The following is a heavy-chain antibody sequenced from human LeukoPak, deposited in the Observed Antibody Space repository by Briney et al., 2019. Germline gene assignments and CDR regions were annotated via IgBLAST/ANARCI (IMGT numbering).Heavy chain of an antibody. V-gene: IGHV3-23*01. CDR3: AGGSYYSYYYMDV. Sequence: QPGGSLRLSCAASGFTFDDYGMSWVRQAPGKGLEWVSAISSSGYSTYYADSVKGRFIISRDNSKNTLYLQMNSLRAEDTAVYYCAGGSYYSYYYMDVWGKGTTVTVSS. CDR1: GFTFDDYG. CDR2: ISSSGYST. J-gene: IGHJ6*03. D-gene: IGHD2-15*01.